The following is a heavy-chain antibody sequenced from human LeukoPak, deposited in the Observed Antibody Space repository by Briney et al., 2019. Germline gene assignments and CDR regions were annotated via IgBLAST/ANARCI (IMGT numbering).Heavy chain of an antibody. V-gene: IGHV4-4*07. J-gene: IGHJ3*02. CDR1: GGSISSYY. D-gene: IGHD3-22*01. CDR3: AREWYYYDYSGYYGAFDN. CDR2: IYTSGST. Sequence: PSETLSLTCTVSGGSISSYYWSWIRQPAGKGLEWIGRIYTSGSTNYNPSLKSRVTMSVDTSKNQFSLKLSSVTAADTAVYYWAREWYYYDYSGYYGAFDNWGQGTMVTVSS.